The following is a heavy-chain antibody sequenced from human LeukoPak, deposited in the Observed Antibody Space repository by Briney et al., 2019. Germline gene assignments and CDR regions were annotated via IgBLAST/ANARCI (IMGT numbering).Heavy chain of an antibody. D-gene: IGHD3-10*01. V-gene: IGHV4-59*01. CDR2: IYYSGST. CDR3: ARFDYYGSGGHFDL. J-gene: IGHJ2*01. CDR1: GGSISSYY. Sequence: SETLSLTCTVSGGSISSYYWGWIRQPPGKGLEWIGYIYYSGSTNYNPSLKSRVTISVDTSKNQFSLKLSSVTAADTAVYYCARFDYYGSGGHFDLWGRGTLVTVSS.